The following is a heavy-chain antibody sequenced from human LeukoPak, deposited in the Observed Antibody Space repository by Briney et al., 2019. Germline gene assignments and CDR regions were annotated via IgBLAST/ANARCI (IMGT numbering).Heavy chain of an antibody. V-gene: IGHV1-69*04. CDR3: ARVDTAMVIYYGMDV. CDR2: IIPILGIA. D-gene: IGHD5-18*01. Sequence: ASVKVSCTASGGTFSSYAISWVRQAPGQGLEWMGRIIPILGIANYAQKFQGRVTITADKSTSTAYMELSSLRSEDTAVYYCARVDTAMVIYYGMDVWGQGTTVTVSS. CDR1: GGTFSSYA. J-gene: IGHJ6*02.